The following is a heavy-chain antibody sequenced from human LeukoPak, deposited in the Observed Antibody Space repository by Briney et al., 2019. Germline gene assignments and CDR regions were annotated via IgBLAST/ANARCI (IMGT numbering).Heavy chain of an antibody. CDR2: INQDGSEK. J-gene: IGHJ4*02. Sequence: GGCVRLSRAASGFTLRSYWMSWVRQAPGKGREGVGNINQDGSEKYHVDSLKGRFTISRDNAKNSVYLQMNSLRAEDTAVYCCARDGSPFDRGGQGTLLTLSS. CDR3: ARDGSPFDR. CDR1: GFTLRSYW. D-gene: IGHD3-16*01. V-gene: IGHV3-7*03.